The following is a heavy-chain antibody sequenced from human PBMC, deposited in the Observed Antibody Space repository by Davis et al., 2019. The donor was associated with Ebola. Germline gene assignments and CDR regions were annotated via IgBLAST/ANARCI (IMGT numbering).Heavy chain of an antibody. Sequence: AASVKVSCKASGGTFSSYTISWVRQAPGQGLEWMGWINGGSGYTKYSQKFQGRVTITRDTSASTAYMELSSLRSEDTAVYYCARAKAVTTSGWFDPWGQGTLVTVSS. CDR2: INGGSGYT. V-gene: IGHV1-3*01. CDR3: ARAKAVTTSGWFDP. CDR1: GGTFSSYT. D-gene: IGHD4-11*01. J-gene: IGHJ5*02.